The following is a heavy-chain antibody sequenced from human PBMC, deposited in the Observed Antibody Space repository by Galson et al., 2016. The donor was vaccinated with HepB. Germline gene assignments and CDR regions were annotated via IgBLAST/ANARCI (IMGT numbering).Heavy chain of an antibody. V-gene: IGHV4-34*01. CDR3: ARGQDPYKIRD. CDR2: IHPSGTT. Sequence: ETLSLTCAVYGGSFSNYYWGWIRQPPGKGLEWIGEIHPSGTTDYNPSLRSRVTISLDTSKNHFSLRLTSVTAADTAVYYCARGQDPYKIRDWGQGTLVTVSS. J-gene: IGHJ4*02. D-gene: IGHD5-24*01. CDR1: GGSFSNYY.